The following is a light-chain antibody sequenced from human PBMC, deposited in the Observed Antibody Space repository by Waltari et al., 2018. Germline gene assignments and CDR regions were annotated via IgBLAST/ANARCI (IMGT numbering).Light chain of an antibody. J-gene: IGLJ3*02. V-gene: IGLV7-43*01. CDR2: HTS. CDR3: LLYHNGALV. Sequence: QTVVTQEPSLTVSPGGTVTLTCASSAGAVTSNSFPNWFQQKPGQPPRSLSYHTSNKHSWTPARFSGSVFGGKAALTLSGVQPEDEADYYCLLYHNGALVFGGGTKLTVL. CDR1: AGAVTSNSF.